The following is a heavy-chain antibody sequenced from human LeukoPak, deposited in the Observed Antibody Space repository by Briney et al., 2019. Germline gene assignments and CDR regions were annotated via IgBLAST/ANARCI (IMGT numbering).Heavy chain of an antibody. V-gene: IGHV1-24*01. CDR1: GYTLTELS. Sequence: GASVKVSCKVSGYTLTELSMHWVRQAPGKGLEWMGGFDPEDGETIYAQKFQGRVTMTEDTSTDTAYMELSNLRSEDTAVYYCATKVYYGSGSYKPSGTFDYWGQGTLVTVSS. D-gene: IGHD3-10*01. CDR3: ATKVYYGSGSYKPSGTFDY. CDR2: FDPEDGET. J-gene: IGHJ4*02.